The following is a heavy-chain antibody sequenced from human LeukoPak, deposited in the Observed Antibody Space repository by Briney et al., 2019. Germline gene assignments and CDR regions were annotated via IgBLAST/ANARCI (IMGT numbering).Heavy chain of an antibody. Sequence: ASVKVSCKASGYTFISYAMNWVRQAPGQGLEWMGWINTNTGNPTYAQGFTGRFVFSLDTSVSTAYLQISSLKAEDTAVYYCARLYSSGWYLVPNYYYYYMDVWGKGTTVTVSS. CDR1: GYTFISYA. D-gene: IGHD6-19*01. CDR3: ARLYSSGWYLVPNYYYYYMDV. CDR2: INTNTGNP. V-gene: IGHV7-4-1*02. J-gene: IGHJ6*03.